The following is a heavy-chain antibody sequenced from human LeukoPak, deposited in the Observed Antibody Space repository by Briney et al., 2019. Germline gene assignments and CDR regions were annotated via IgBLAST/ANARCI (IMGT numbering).Heavy chain of an antibody. CDR3: ARDFEEQQLVRAADY. CDR2: ISAYNGNT. CDR1: GYTFTSYG. Sequence: ASVKVSCKASGYTFTSYGISWVRQAPGQGLEWMGWISAYNGNTNYAQKLQGRVTMTTDTSTSTAYMELRSLRSDDTAVYYCARDFEEQQLVRAADYWGQGTLVTVSS. D-gene: IGHD6-13*01. J-gene: IGHJ4*02. V-gene: IGHV1-18*01.